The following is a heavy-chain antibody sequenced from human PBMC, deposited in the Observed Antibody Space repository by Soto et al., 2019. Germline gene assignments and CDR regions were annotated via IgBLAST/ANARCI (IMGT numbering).Heavy chain of an antibody. J-gene: IGHJ2*01. Sequence: EVQLVESGGGLVQPGGSLRLSCAASGFTFSSYWMSWVRQAPGKGLEWVANIKQDGSEKYYVDSVKGRFTISRDNAKNSLYLQINSLRAEDTAVYYCARVAWYEGWYFDLWGRGTLVTVSS. D-gene: IGHD6-13*01. CDR2: IKQDGSEK. V-gene: IGHV3-7*01. CDR1: GFTFSSYW. CDR3: ARVAWYEGWYFDL.